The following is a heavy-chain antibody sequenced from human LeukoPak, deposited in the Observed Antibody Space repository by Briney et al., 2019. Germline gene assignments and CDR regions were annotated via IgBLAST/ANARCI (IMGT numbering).Heavy chain of an antibody. Sequence: PGGSLRLSCAASGFTFSSYAMSWVRQAPGKGLEWVSAISGSGGSTYYADSVKGRFTISRDNSKNTLYLQMNSLRAEDTAVYYCAKDEGILWFGESYDAFDIWGQGTMVTVSS. CDR3: AKDEGILWFGESYDAFDI. D-gene: IGHD3-10*01. CDR1: GFTFSSYA. CDR2: ISGSGGST. J-gene: IGHJ3*02. V-gene: IGHV3-23*01.